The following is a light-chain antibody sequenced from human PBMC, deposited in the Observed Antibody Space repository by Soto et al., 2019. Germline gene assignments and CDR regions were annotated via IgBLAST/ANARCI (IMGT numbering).Light chain of an antibody. CDR1: QSISSY. V-gene: IGKV1-9*01. CDR3: QQYYSYPLT. CDR2: GAS. Sequence: DIKMSQSPSSLSASVGDRVTITCRASQSISSYLAWYQQNPGKAPKFLIYGASTLQSGVPSRFSGSGSGTDFTRTINWLQSEDFATYYCQQYYSYPLTFGQGSKVDIK. J-gene: IGKJ1*01.